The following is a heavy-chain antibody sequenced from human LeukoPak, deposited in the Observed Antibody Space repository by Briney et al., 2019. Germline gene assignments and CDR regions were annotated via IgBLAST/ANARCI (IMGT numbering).Heavy chain of an antibody. V-gene: IGHV3-53*01. CDR2: IYSGGST. CDR3: ARARHYYDSSGYNDY. CDR1: RFTFSAYG. Sequence: PGGSLRLSCAASRFTFSAYGMHWVRQAPGKGLEWVSVIYSGGSTYYADSVKGRFTISRDNSKNTLYLQMNSLRAEDTAVYYCARARHYYDSSGYNDYWGQGTLVTVSS. D-gene: IGHD3-22*01. J-gene: IGHJ4*02.